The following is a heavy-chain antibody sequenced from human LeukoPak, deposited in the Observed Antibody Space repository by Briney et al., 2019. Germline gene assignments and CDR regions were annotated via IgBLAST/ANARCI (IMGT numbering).Heavy chain of an antibody. J-gene: IGHJ2*01. Sequence: SETLSLTCAVYGGSFSDYYWSWIRQPPGKGLEWIGEINHSGSTNYNPSLKSRVTISVDTSKNQFSLKLSSVTAADTAVYYCARGVDDARAGTPPFDLWGRGTLVTVSS. CDR2: INHSGST. CDR1: GGSFSDYY. V-gene: IGHV4-34*01. CDR3: ARGVDDARAGTPPFDL. D-gene: IGHD1-1*01.